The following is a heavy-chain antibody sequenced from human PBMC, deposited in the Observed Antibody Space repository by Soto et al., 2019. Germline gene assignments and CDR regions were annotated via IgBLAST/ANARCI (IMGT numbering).Heavy chain of an antibody. V-gene: IGHV1-69*02. D-gene: IGHD2-15*01. CDR3: AIAPRITGGDY. CDR1: GGTFSSYT. CDR2: IIPILGIA. J-gene: IGHJ4*02. Sequence: QVQLVQSGAEVKKPGSSVKVSCKASGGTFSSYTISWVRQAPGQGLEWMGRIIPILGIANYAQKFQGRVTITADKSTSTAYMELSSLRSEDTAEYYGAIAPRITGGDYWGQGTLVTVSS.